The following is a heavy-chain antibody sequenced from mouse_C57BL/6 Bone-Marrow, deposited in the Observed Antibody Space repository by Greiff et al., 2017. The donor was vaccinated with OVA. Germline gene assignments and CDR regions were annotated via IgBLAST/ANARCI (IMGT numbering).Heavy chain of an antibody. D-gene: IGHD2-4*01. V-gene: IGHV5-6*01. J-gene: IGHJ3*01. CDR1: GFTFSSYG. CDR2: ISSGGSYP. Sequence: EVKLMESGGDLVKPGGSLKLSCAASGFTFSSYGMSWVRQTPDKRLEWVATISSGGSYPYYPDSVKGRFTISRANAKNTLYLQMSSLKSEDTAMYYCARPDDYAWFADWGQGTLVTVSA. CDR3: ARPDDYAWFAD.